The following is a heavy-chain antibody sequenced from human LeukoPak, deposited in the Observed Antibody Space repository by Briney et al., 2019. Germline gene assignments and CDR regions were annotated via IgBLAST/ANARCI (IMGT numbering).Heavy chain of an antibody. V-gene: IGHV3-15*01. Sequence: GVSLRLSCAASGFTFSNAWLNWVSQAPGKGLEWLGRTNSKIAGGATDYAAPVKGRFTISSDDSRSTVYLQMSRRRTEDRAVYYCATVGYCSVGCCYSLDYWGQGTLVTVSS. CDR1: GFTFSNAW. J-gene: IGHJ4*02. CDR2: TNSKIAGGAT. D-gene: IGHD2-15*01. CDR3: ATVGYCSVGCCYSLDY.